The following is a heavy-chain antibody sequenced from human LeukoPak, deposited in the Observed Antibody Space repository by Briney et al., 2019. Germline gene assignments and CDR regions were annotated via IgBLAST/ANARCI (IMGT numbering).Heavy chain of an antibody. CDR1: GFTFSSYA. D-gene: IGHD2-21*02. Sequence: GGSLRLSCSASGFTFSSYAMHWVRQAPGKGLEYVSAISSNGGSTYYADSVKGRFTISRDNSKNTLYLQMSSLRAEDTAVYYCAKVTPSFVVVTAIPNFDYWGQGTLVTVSS. CDR3: AKVTPSFVVVTAIPNFDY. CDR2: ISSNGGST. V-gene: IGHV3-64D*06. J-gene: IGHJ4*02.